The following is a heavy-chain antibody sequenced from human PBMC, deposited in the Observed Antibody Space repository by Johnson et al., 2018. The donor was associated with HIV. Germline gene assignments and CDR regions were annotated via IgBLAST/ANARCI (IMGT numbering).Heavy chain of an antibody. J-gene: IGHJ3*02. D-gene: IGHD3-16*01. CDR3: AKVKSQNTIGDAFDI. CDR1: GFTFSSYD. Sequence: QVQLVESGGGVVQPGGSLRLSCAASGFTFSSYDMHWVRQGPGKGLEWVAVISYDGSNKYYADSVKGRFTISRDNSRNTLYLQMNSLRAEDTAMYYCAKVKSQNTIGDAFDIWGQGTMVTVSS. CDR2: ISYDGSNK. V-gene: IGHV3-30-3*02.